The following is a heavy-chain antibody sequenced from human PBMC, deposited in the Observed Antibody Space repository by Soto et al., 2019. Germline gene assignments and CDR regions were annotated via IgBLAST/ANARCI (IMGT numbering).Heavy chain of an antibody. D-gene: IGHD3-3*01. J-gene: IGHJ5*02. CDR1: GYTFTSFD. Sequence: GASVKVSCKTSGYTFTSFDINWVRQATGQGLEWMGWMNPNSGNTGYALRFQGRLTMTRDTSISTAYMELSSLTSEDTAVYYCARAYDFWSGAPWGQGTLVTVSS. CDR2: MNPNSGNT. V-gene: IGHV1-8*01. CDR3: ARAYDFWSGAP.